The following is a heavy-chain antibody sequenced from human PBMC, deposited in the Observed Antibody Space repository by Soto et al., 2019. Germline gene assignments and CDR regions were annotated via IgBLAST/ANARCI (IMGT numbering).Heavy chain of an antibody. Sequence: GGSLRLSCAASGFTFSGSAMHWVRQASGKGLEWVGRIRSKANNYATAYAASVKGRFTVSRDDSTNTAYLQMDSLKTEDTAVYYCSRHGFPLPLMDVWGKGTKVTVSS. D-gene: IGHD5-12*01. CDR1: GFTFSGSA. CDR3: SRHGFPLPLMDV. CDR2: IRSKANNYAT. J-gene: IGHJ6*03. V-gene: IGHV3-73*01.